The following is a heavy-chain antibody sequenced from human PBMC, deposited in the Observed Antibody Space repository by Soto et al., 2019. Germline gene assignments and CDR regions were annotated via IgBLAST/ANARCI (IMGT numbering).Heavy chain of an antibody. CDR1: GFTCSSYS. CDR3: ARDFAEEWLVPIYYYYGMDV. Sequence: SLRLSCAASGFTCSSYSMNWVRQAPGKGLEWVSYISSSSSTIYYADSVKGRFTISRDNAKNSLYLQMNSLRDEDTAVYYCARDFAEEWLVPIYYYYGMDVWGQGTTVTVS. V-gene: IGHV3-48*02. D-gene: IGHD6-19*01. J-gene: IGHJ6*02. CDR2: ISSSSSTI.